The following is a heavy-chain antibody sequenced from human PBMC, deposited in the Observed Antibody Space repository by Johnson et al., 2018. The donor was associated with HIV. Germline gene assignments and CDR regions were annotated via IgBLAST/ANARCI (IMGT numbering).Heavy chain of an antibody. CDR1: GFTFSSYA. D-gene: IGHD3-22*01. V-gene: IGHV3-33*08. Sequence: HVQLVESGGGVVQPGGSLRLSCAASGFTFSSYAMHWVRQAPGKGLEWVAFIRYDGSNKYYADSVKGRFTISRDNSKNTLYLQMNSLRAGDTAVYFCVRVAAGSSGYYRDAFDIWGQGTMVTVSS. J-gene: IGHJ3*02. CDR2: IRYDGSNK. CDR3: VRVAAGSSGYYRDAFDI.